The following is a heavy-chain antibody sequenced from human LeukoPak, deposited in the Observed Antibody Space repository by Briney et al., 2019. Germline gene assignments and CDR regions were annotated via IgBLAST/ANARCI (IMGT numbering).Heavy chain of an antibody. CDR2: IYTSGST. CDR3: ARETTYYYGSGSYYNVRFDY. CDR1: GGSISSSSYY. V-gene: IGHV4-39*07. J-gene: IGHJ4*02. D-gene: IGHD3-10*01. Sequence: SETLSLTCTVSGGSISSSSYYWGWIRQPPGKGLEWIGRIYTSGSTNYNPSLKSRVTMSVDTSKNQFSLKLSSVTAADTAVYYCARETTYYYGSGSYYNVRFDYWGQGTPVTVSS.